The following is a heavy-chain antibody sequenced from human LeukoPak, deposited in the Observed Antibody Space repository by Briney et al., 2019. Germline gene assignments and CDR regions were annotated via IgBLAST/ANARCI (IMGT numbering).Heavy chain of an antibody. V-gene: IGHV3-48*02. CDR3: ARTGYFTTTSCQTYNWFDR. CDR1: GFTFSRYS. Sequence: GGSLRHSCAASGFTFSRYSMNGVRQAPGKGLEWVSYISTTSKTIYHADSVKGRFTISRDNAKNSLYLQMNSLRDEATAVYYCARTGYFTTTSCQTYNWFDRWGHGTLVTVSS. J-gene: IGHJ5*02. D-gene: IGHD2-2*01. CDR2: ISTTSKTI.